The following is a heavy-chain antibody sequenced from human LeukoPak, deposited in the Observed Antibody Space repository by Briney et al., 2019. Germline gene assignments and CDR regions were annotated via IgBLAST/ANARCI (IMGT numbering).Heavy chain of an antibody. V-gene: IGHV4-59*08. D-gene: IGHD3-3*01. J-gene: IGHJ6*02. CDR1: GGSISSYY. CDR3: ARYARDFWSGYGPNYYYYGMDV. Sequence: KPSETLSLTCTVSGGSISSYYWSWIRQPPGKGLEWIGYIYYSGSTNYNPSLKSRVTISVDTSKNQFSLKLSSVTAADTAVYYCARYARDFWSGYGPNYYYYGMDVWGQGTTVTVSS. CDR2: IYYSGST.